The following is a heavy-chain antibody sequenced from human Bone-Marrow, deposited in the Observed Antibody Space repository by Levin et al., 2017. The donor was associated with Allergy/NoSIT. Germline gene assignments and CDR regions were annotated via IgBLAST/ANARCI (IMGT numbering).Heavy chain of an antibody. CDR1: GFTFSDYS. J-gene: IGHJ5*01. Sequence: LSLTCAASGFTFSDYSMSWVRQAPGKGLEWVSGISATGATTYYADSVRGRFTISRDSSTNTLYVEMNSLRVEDTAVYYCAKEETDDSGDFGWFESWGQGTLVTVSS. CDR3: AKEETDDSGDFGWFES. V-gene: IGHV3-23*01. CDR2: ISATGATT. D-gene: IGHD4-17*01.